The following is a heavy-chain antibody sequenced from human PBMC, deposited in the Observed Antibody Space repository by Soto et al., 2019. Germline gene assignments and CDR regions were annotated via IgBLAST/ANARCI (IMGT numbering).Heavy chain of an antibody. D-gene: IGHD6-6*01. J-gene: IGHJ4*02. V-gene: IGHV4-59*01. Sequence: SSETLSLTCTVSGDSIRDFFWSWLRQPPGKGLEWIGYIWYSGRTDYNPSLNNRVKISIETSKTQFSLTLSSVTAADTAVYYCARIGGVAARTFDYWGPGTLVTVSS. CDR1: GDSIRDFF. CDR2: IWYSGRT. CDR3: ARIGGVAARTFDY.